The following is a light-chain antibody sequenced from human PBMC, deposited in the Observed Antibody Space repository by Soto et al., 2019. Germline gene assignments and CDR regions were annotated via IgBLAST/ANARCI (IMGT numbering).Light chain of an antibody. V-gene: IGKV1-9*01. CDR3: QQANIYPFT. J-gene: IGKJ3*01. CDR1: QGISNY. Sequence: IQLTQSPSSLSASVGDRVTITCRASQGISNYLAWYQQKPGKAPKLLIYSASTLQRGVSSRVSGSGSGADFTLMISSLQPEDVATYFCQQANIYPFTFGLGTKVEIK. CDR2: SAS.